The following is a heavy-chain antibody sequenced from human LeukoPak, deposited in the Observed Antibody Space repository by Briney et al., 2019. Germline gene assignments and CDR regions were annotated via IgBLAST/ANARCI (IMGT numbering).Heavy chain of an antibody. D-gene: IGHD6-19*01. V-gene: IGHV3-33*01. CDR1: GFTFSNYG. Sequence: PGGSLRLSCAASGFTFSNYGMHWVRQAPGKGLEWVAVIWYDGSNKYYADSVKGRFTISRDNSKNTLYLQMNSLRAEDTAVYYCARDQAVAGSFDYWGQGTLVTVSS. CDR3: ARDQAVAGSFDY. CDR2: IWYDGSNK. J-gene: IGHJ4*02.